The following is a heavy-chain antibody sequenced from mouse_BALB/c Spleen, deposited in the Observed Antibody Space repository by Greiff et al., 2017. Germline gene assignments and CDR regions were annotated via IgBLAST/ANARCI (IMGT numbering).Heavy chain of an antibody. CDR3: ARDGGSSYWYFDV. CDR1: GFTFSDYG. CDR2: ISNLAYSI. D-gene: IGHD1-1*01. V-gene: IGHV5-15*02. J-gene: IGHJ1*01. Sequence: EVKLVESGGGLVQPGGSRKLSCAASGFTFSDYGMAWVRQAPGKGPEWVAFISNLAYSIYYADTVTGRFTISRENAKNTLYLEMSSLRSEDTAMYYCARDGGSSYWYFDVWGAGTTVTVSA.